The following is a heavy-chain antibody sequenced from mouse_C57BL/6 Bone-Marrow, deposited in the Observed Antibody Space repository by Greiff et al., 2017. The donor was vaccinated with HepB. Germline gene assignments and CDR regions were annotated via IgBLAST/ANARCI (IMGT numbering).Heavy chain of an antibody. CDR1: GFTFSSYG. D-gene: IGHD1-1*01. CDR2: ISSGGSYT. J-gene: IGHJ1*03. V-gene: IGHV5-6*01. Sequence: EVQLQESGGDLVKPGGSLKLSCAASGFTFSSYGMSWVRQTPDKRLEWVATISSGGSYTYYPDSVKGRFTISRDNAKNTLYLQMSSLKSEDTAMYYCARQYYYDSRRDWYFDVWGTGTTVTVSS. CDR3: ARQYYYDSRRDWYFDV.